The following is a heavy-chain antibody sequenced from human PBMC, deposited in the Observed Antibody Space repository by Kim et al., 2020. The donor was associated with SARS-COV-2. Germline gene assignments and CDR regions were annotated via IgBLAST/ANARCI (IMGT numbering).Heavy chain of an antibody. D-gene: IGHD3-22*01. Sequence: GRFTISRDKSKNTLYLQMNSLRAEDTAVYYCARANYYDSSGYYDSWYFDLWGRGTLVTVSS. J-gene: IGHJ2*01. CDR3: ARANYYDSSGYYDSWYFDL. V-gene: IGHV3-30*07.